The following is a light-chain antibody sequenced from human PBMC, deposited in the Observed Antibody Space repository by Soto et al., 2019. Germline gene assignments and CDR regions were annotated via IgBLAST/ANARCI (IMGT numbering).Light chain of an antibody. CDR3: QRSYSTPPT. J-gene: IGKJ1*01. CDR2: AAS. V-gene: IGKV1-39*01. CDR1: QSISSY. Sequence: DIQMTQSPSSLSASVGDRVTITCRASQSISSYLNWYQQKPGKAPKLLIYAASSLQSGVPSRFSGSGSEIDITRTISRLQPKDFAKYYGQRSYSTPPTFGQGTKVEIK.